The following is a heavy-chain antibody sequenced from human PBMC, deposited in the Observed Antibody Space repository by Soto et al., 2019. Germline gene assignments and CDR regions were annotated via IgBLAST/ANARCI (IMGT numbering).Heavy chain of an antibody. J-gene: IGHJ6*01. Sequence: QVQLVESGGGVVQPGRSLRLSCAASGFTFSSYGMHWVRQAPGKGLEWVAVISYDGSNKYYADSVKGRFTISRDNSKNTLYLQMNSLRAEDTAVYYCAKERIPDYYYYGMDVW. CDR2: ISYDGSNK. CDR1: GFTFSSYG. V-gene: IGHV3-30*18. D-gene: IGHD2-2*02. CDR3: AKERIPDYYYYGMDV.